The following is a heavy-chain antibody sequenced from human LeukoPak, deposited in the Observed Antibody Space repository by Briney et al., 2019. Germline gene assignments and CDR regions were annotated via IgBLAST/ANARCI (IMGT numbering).Heavy chain of an antibody. D-gene: IGHD2-2*01. Sequence: WASVKVSCKASGYTFTDYYMHWVRQAPGQGLEWMGRINPNSGGTNYAQKFQARVTMTRDTSISTAYMELSRLRSDDTAVYYCATEVVPRAFDYWGQGTLVTVSS. J-gene: IGHJ4*02. CDR2: INPNSGGT. V-gene: IGHV1-2*06. CDR1: GYTFTDYY. CDR3: ATEVVPRAFDY.